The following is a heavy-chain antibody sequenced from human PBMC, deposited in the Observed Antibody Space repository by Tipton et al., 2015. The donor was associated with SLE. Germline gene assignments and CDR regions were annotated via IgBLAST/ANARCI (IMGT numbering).Heavy chain of an antibody. CDR3: AKSTGQNWFDP. D-gene: IGHD2-8*02. CDR1: GYSISSGYY. Sequence: LSLTCAVSGYSISSGYYWGWIRQPPGKGLEWVSGISWNSGSIGYADSVKGRFTISRDNAKNSLYLQMNSLRAEDTALYYCAKSTGQNWFDPWGQGTLVTVSS. J-gene: IGHJ5*02. CDR2: ISWNSGSI. V-gene: IGHV3-9*01.